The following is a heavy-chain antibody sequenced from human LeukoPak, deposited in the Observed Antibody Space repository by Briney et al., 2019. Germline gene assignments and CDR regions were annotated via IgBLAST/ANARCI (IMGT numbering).Heavy chain of an antibody. Sequence: ASVKVSCKASGCTFTSYDINWVRQATGQGLEWMGWMNPNSGNTGYAQKFQGRVTMTRNTSISTAYMELSSLRSEDTAVYYCARAYYGSGSYSHPNYYYYGMDVWGQGTTVTVSS. D-gene: IGHD3-10*01. CDR1: GCTFTSYD. CDR2: MNPNSGNT. V-gene: IGHV1-8*01. J-gene: IGHJ6*02. CDR3: ARAYYGSGSYSHPNYYYYGMDV.